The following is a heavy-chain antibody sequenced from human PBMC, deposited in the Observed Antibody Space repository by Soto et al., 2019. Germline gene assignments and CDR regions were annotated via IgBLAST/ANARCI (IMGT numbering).Heavy chain of an antibody. CDR1: GYTFVNYG. Sequence: DSVKVSCKTSGYTFVNYGITWVRQVPGQGLEWMGWINAGNGNTKYSQKFQGRVTITRDTSANTAYMELSSLRSEDTAVYYCDRSFVVVTDFDYWGQAILVNVS. CDR2: INAGNGNT. J-gene: IGHJ4*02. CDR3: DRSFVVVTDFDY. D-gene: IGHD2-21*02. V-gene: IGHV1-3*01.